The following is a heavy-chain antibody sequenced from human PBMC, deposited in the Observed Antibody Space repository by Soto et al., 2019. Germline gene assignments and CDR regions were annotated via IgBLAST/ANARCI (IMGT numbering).Heavy chain of an antibody. D-gene: IGHD3-10*01. CDR3: ARDSSITMVRGVIYDP. J-gene: IGHJ5*02. Sequence: QVQLVQSGAEVKKPGASVKVSCKASGYTFTSYGISRVRQAPGQGLEWMGWISAYNGNTNYAQKLQGRVTMTTDTSTSTAYMELRSLRSDDTAVYYCARDSSITMVRGVIYDPWGQGTLVTVSS. V-gene: IGHV1-18*01. CDR2: ISAYNGNT. CDR1: GYTFTSYG.